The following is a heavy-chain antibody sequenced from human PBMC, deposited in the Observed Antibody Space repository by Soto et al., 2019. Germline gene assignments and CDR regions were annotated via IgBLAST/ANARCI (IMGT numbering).Heavy chain of an antibody. Sequence: ASVKVSCKASGGTFSSYTISWVRQAPGQGLEWMGRIIPILGIANYAQKFQGRVTITADKSTSTAYMELSSLRSEDTAVYYCARMGALGYCSSTSCYGLLWGQGTLVTVSA. V-gene: IGHV1-69*02. CDR1: GGTFSSYT. D-gene: IGHD2-2*01. J-gene: IGHJ4*02. CDR3: ARMGALGYCSSTSCYGLL. CDR2: IIPILGIA.